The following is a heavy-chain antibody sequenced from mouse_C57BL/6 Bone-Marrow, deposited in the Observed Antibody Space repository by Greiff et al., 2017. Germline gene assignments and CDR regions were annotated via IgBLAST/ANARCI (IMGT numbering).Heavy chain of an antibody. Sequence: QVQLQQPGAELVRPGTSVKLSCKASGYTFTSYWMHWVKPRPGQGLEWIGVIDPSDSYTNYNQKFKGKATLTVDTSSSTAYMQLSSLTSEDSAVYFCAREGVLRKYFDVWGTGTTVTVSS. J-gene: IGHJ1*03. V-gene: IGHV1-59*01. CDR3: AREGVLRKYFDV. CDR2: IDPSDSYT. CDR1: GYTFTSYW. D-gene: IGHD1-1*01.